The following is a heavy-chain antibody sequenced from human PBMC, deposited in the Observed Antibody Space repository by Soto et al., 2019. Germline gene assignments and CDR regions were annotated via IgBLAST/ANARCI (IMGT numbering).Heavy chain of an antibody. J-gene: IGHJ4*02. V-gene: IGHV3-53*01. CDR2: IYRSGSA. CDR1: GFTVSSNY. CDR3: ARSMMVRGVIFAY. Sequence: EVQLVESGGGLIQPGGSLRLSCAASGFTVSSNYMSWVRQAPGKGFEWVSVIYRSGSAYYADSVKGRFTISRENSKNTLSLQMNSLRAEDTAVYYCARSMMVRGVIFAYWGRGTLVTVSS. D-gene: IGHD3-10*01.